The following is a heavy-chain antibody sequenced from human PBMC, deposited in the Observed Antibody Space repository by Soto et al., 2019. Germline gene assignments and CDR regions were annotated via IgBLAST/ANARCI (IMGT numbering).Heavy chain of an antibody. CDR1: GGSISSYY. V-gene: IGHV4-59*01. J-gene: IGHJ3*02. Sequence: SETLSLTCTFSGGSISSYYWSWIRQPPGKGLEWIGYIYYSGSTNYNPSLKSRVTISVDTSKNQFSLKLSSVTAADTAVYYCARMRIYCSGGSCYSPAFDIWGQGTMVTVSS. D-gene: IGHD2-15*01. CDR2: IYYSGST. CDR3: ARMRIYCSGGSCYSPAFDI.